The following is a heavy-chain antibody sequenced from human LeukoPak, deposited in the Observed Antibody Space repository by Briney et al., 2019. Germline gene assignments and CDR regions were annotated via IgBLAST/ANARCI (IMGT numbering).Heavy chain of an antibody. CDR2: TYYRSKWNN. CDR1: GDSVSTNSAT. D-gene: IGHD1-26*01. Sequence: SQTLSLTCAISGDSVSTNSATWTWLRQSPSRGLEWLGRTYYRSKWNNDYAVSMKSRITINPDTSKNQFSLQLNSVTPEDTAVYYCARLVGASWFDSWGQGTLVIVSP. CDR3: ARLVGASWFDS. V-gene: IGHV6-1*01. J-gene: IGHJ5*01.